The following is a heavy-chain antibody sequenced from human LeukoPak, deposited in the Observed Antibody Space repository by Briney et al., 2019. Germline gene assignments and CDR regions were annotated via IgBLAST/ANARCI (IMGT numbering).Heavy chain of an antibody. Sequence: GGSLRLSCAASGFTFSSYGMHWVRQAPGKGLEWVAVISYDGSNKYYADSVKGRFTISRDNSKNTLYLQMNSLRAEDTAVYYCTKGRYYFDYWGQGTLVTVSS. CDR3: TKGRYYFDY. CDR1: GFTFSSYG. J-gene: IGHJ4*02. V-gene: IGHV3-30*18. CDR2: ISYDGSNK.